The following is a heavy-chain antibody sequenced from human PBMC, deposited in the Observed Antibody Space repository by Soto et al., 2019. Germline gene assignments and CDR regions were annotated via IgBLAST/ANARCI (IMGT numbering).Heavy chain of an antibody. CDR2: ISSSGSTI. J-gene: IGHJ4*02. V-gene: IGHV3-48*03. D-gene: IGHD6-25*01. Sequence: GGSLRLSCAASGFTFSSYEMNWVRQVPGKGLEWVSYISSSGSTIYYADSVKGRFTISRDNAKNSLYLQMNSLRAEDTAVYYCARESAGLSGFDYWGQGTLVTVSS. CDR3: ARESAGLSGFDY. CDR1: GFTFSSYE.